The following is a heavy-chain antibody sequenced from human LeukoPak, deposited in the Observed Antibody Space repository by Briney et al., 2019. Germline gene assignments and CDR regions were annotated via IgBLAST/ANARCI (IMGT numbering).Heavy chain of an antibody. Sequence: GASVKVSCKASGGTFSSYAISWVRQAPGQGLEWMGRIIPILGIANYAQKFQGRVTITADKSTSTAYMELSSLRSEDTAVYYCARDPYSSGWYYFDYWGQGTLVTVSS. CDR2: IIPILGIA. V-gene: IGHV1-69*04. CDR1: GGTFSSYA. CDR3: ARDPYSSGWYYFDY. J-gene: IGHJ4*02. D-gene: IGHD6-19*01.